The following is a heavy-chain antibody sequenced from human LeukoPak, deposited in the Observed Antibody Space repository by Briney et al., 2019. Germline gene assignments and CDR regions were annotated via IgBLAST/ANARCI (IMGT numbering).Heavy chain of an antibody. V-gene: IGHV5-51*01. CDR1: GYSFTSYW. D-gene: IGHD3-3*01. CDR2: IYPCDSDT. J-gene: IGHJ5*02. CDR3: ARQPYYDWLRNWFDP. Sequence: GESLKISCKGSGYSFTSYWIGWVRQMPGKGLEWMGIIYPCDSDTRYSPSFQGQVTISADKSISTAYLQWSSLKASDTAMYYCARQPYYDWLRNWFDPWGQGTLVTVSS.